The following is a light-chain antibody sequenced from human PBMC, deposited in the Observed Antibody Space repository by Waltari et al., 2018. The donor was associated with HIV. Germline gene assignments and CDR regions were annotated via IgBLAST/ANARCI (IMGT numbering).Light chain of an antibody. CDR3: AAWDDSLRGVV. CDR2: RNN. J-gene: IGLJ2*01. V-gene: IGLV1-47*01. CDR1: SSTIGSNY. Sequence: QSVLTPPPSASGTPAPRVTISCAGSSSTIGSNYVHCSQQPPGPTPKLLIYRNNQRPSGVPDRFSGSKSGTSASLAISGLRSEHEADYYCAAWDDSLRGVVFGGGTKLTVL.